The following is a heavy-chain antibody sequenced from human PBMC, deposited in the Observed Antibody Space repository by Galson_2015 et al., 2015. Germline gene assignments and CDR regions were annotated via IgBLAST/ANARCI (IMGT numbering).Heavy chain of an antibody. Sequence: SVKVSCKASGYSFTTYVINWVRQAPGQGLEWMGWVSSNSGNTRYAPDLQGRVTMTADKFTNTAYMELRSLRFDDTAVYFCAREVDAVGGYRHDAFRFWGQGTLVTVSS. V-gene: IGHV1-18*01. CDR2: VSSNSGNT. D-gene: IGHD1-26*01. J-gene: IGHJ3*01. CDR3: AREVDAVGGYRHDAFRF. CDR1: GYSFTTYV.